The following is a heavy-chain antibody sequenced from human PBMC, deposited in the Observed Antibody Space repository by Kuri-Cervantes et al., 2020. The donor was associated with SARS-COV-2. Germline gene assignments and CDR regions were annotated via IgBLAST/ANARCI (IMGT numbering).Heavy chain of an antibody. CDR1: GFTFSSYA. J-gene: IGHJ4*02. CDR2: ISYDGSNK. CDR3: ARVSYDSN. D-gene: IGHD3-22*01. V-gene: IGHV3-30*14. Sequence: GESLKISCAASGFTFSSYAMHWVRQAPVKGLEWVAVISYDGSNKYYADSVKGRFTISRDNSKNTLYLQVNSLRAEDTAVYYCARVSYDSNWGPGTLVTVSS.